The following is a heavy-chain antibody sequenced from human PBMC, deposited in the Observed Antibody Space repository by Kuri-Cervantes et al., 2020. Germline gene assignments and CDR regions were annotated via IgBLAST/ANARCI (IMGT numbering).Heavy chain of an antibody. D-gene: IGHD1-14*01. CDR2: IGTAADT. Sequence: GESLKISCAASGFTFSSYWMSWVRQAPGKGLEWVSSIGTAADTFYPDSVKGRFTISRENAKNSLYLQMNSLRAGDTAVYYCARDRRSELISGVHQWYFDLWGRGTLVTVSS. J-gene: IGHJ2*01. CDR1: GFTFSSYW. CDR3: ARDRRSELISGVHQWYFDL. V-gene: IGHV3-13*01.